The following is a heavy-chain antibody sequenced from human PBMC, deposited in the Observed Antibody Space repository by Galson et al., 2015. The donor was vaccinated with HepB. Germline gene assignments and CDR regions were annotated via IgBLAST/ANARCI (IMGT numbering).Heavy chain of an antibody. D-gene: IGHD3-22*01. CDR3: ASGPGEVYDSSGYLY. V-gene: IGHV1-69*13. CDR1: GGTFSSCA. Sequence: SVKVSCKASGGTFSSCAISWVRQAPGQGLEWMGGIIPIFGTANCAQKFQGRVTITADESTSTAYMELSSLRSEDTAVYYCASGPGEVYDSSGYLYWGQGTLVTVSS. CDR2: IIPIFGTA. J-gene: IGHJ4*02.